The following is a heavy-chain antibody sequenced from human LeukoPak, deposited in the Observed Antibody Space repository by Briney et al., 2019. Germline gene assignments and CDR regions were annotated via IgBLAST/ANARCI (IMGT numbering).Heavy chain of an antibody. V-gene: IGHV1-18*04. CDR1: GYTFTSYG. J-gene: IGHJ4*02. Sequence: ASVKVSCKASGYTFTSYGISWVRQAPGQGLEWMGWISAYNGNTNYAQKLQGRVTMTTDTSTSIAYMELRSLRSDDTAVYYCARVWDYYGSGSYSGEGAGDYWGQGTLVTVSS. CDR2: ISAYNGNT. D-gene: IGHD3-10*01. CDR3: ARVWDYYGSGSYSGEGAGDY.